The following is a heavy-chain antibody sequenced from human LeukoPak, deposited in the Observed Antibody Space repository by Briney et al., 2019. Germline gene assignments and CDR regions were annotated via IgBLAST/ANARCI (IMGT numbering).Heavy chain of an antibody. V-gene: IGHV4-34*01. CDR1: GGSFSGYY. J-gene: IGHJ5*02. CDR3: ARIGGYSYDT. D-gene: IGHD5-18*01. CDR2: INHSGST. Sequence: SETLSRTCAVYGGSFSGYYWSCIRQPPGKGLEWIGEINHSGSTNYNPSLKSRVTISVDTSKNQFSLKLSSVTAADTAVYYCARIGGYSYDTWGQGTLVTVSS.